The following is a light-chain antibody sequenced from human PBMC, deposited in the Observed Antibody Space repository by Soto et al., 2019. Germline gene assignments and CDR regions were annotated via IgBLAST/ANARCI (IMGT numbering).Light chain of an antibody. CDR3: QHYGSSPPLT. V-gene: IGKV3-20*01. CDR2: GAS. Sequence: EIVLTQSPGTLSLSPGERATLSCRASQSVSSSYLAWYQQKPGQAPRLLIYGASSRATGIPDRFSGSGSGTDFTLTIGILGPKVLAVYYCQHYGSSPPLTFGGGTKVEIK. J-gene: IGKJ4*01. CDR1: QSVSSSY.